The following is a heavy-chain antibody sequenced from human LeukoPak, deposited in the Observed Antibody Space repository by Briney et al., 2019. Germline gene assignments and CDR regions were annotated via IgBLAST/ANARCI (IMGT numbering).Heavy chain of an antibody. CDR1: GFTFNDYY. J-gene: IGHJ4*02. D-gene: IGHD6-13*01. CDR3: ARRKHSSGWSPNEYYFDY. Sequence: GSLRLSCAASGFTFNDYYMSWIRQAPGKGLEWVSYIDNSDTTIYYAHSVKGRFTISRDNANNSLYLQMNSLRAEDTAVYYCARRKHSSGWSPNEYYFDYWGQGTLVTVSS. V-gene: IGHV3-11*01. CDR2: IDNSDTTI.